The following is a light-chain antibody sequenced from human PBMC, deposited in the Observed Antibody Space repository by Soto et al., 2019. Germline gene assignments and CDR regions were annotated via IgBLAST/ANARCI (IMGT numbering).Light chain of an antibody. CDR2: GNN. CDR1: SSNIGNNY. CDR3: GTWDNSLSAVV. J-gene: IGLJ2*01. V-gene: IGLV1-51*01. Sequence: QSVLTQPPSVSPAPGQKVTISCSGSSSNIGNNYVSWYQHLPGTAPKLLIYGNNERPSGIPDRFSGSKSGTSATLGITGLQTGDEAGYYCGTWDNSLSAVVFGGGTKLTVL.